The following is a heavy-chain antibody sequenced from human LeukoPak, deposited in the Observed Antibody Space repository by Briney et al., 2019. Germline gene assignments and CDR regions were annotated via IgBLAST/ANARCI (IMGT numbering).Heavy chain of an antibody. CDR1: GFTFSTYG. D-gene: IGHD1-26*01. Sequence: GGSLRLSCAASGFTFSTYGMHWVRQAPGKGLEWVAFIRYDGRNKYYADSVKGRFTISRDNSKNTLYLQMNSLRAEDTAVYYCAKPGELGDAFDIWGQGTMVTVSS. V-gene: IGHV3-30*02. J-gene: IGHJ3*02. CDR3: AKPGELGDAFDI. CDR2: IRYDGRNK.